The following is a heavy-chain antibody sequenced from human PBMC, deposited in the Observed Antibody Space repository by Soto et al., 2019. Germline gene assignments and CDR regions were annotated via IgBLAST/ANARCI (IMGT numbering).Heavy chain of an antibody. CDR2: ISYDGTNK. Sequence: QVQLADSGGGVVQPGRSLRLSCAASGFTFTSHAMHWVRQAPGKGLEWVAIISYDGTNKYYADSVKGRFTISRDNSKTTLYLQMNSLRAEDTAVYYCARDHWGYYGSGSNHFIDNWGQGTLVTVSS. CDR3: ARDHWGYYGSGSNHFIDN. CDR1: GFTFTSHA. V-gene: IGHV3-30-3*01. D-gene: IGHD3-10*01. J-gene: IGHJ4*02.